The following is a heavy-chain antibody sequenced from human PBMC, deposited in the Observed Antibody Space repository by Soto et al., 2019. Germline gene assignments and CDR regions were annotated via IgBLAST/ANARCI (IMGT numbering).Heavy chain of an antibody. Sequence: GESLKISCKGSGYSFTSYWISWVRQMPGKGLEWMGRIDPSDSYTNYSPSFQGHVTISADKSISTAYLQWSSLKASDIAMYYCARHLVGYGDYLVGMDVWGQGTTVTVSS. J-gene: IGHJ6*02. D-gene: IGHD4-17*01. V-gene: IGHV5-10-1*01. CDR2: IDPSDSYT. CDR1: GYSFTSYW. CDR3: ARHLVGYGDYLVGMDV.